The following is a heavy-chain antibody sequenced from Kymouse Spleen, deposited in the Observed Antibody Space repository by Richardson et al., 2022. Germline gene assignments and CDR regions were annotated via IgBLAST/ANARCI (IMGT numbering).Heavy chain of an antibody. CDR2: INHSGST. J-gene: IGHJ4*02. CDR1: GGSFSGYY. Sequence: QVQLQQWGAGLLKPSETLSLTCAVYGGSFSGYYWSWIRQPPGKGLEWIGEINHSGSTNYNPSLKSRVTISVDTSKNQFSLKLSSVTAADTAVYYCARGPTGTEDYWGQGTLVTVSS. CDR3: ARGPTGTEDY. D-gene: IGHD1-1*01. V-gene: IGHV4-34*01.